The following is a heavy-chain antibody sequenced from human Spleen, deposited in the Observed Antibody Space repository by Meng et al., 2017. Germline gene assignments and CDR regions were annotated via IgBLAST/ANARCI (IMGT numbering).Heavy chain of an antibody. Sequence: GESLKISCAASGFTFSSYAMSWVRQTPGKGLEWVSGISGSDTSTYYANSVQGRFTISRDTSNNTLYLQMNSLRGEDTGVYYCAKDLSGTYYKYYDYGMDVWGQGTTVTVSS. CDR1: GFTFSSYA. CDR2: ISGSDTST. CDR3: AKDLSGTYYKYYDYGMDV. V-gene: IGHV3-23*01. D-gene: IGHD3-10*01. J-gene: IGHJ6*02.